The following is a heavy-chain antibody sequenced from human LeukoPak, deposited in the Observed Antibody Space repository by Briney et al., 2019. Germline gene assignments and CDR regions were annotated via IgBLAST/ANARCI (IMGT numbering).Heavy chain of an antibody. D-gene: IGHD3-3*01. CDR3: AILLEDYAFSTGSAKDY. V-gene: IGHV1-24*01. Sequence: ASVKVSCKVSGYSLTQLSMHWVRQGIGRGLESMGGFDPVDGETIYAQKFQGRVTMTENTSTDTAYMELSSLRSDDTAVYYCAILLEDYAFSTGSAKDYWGQGTLVTVSS. J-gene: IGHJ4*02. CDR1: GYSLTQLS. CDR2: FDPVDGET.